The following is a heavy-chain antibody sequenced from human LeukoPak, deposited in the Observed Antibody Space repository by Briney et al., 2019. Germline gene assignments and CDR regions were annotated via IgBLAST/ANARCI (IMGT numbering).Heavy chain of an antibody. CDR3: ARDHPPWFDP. CDR1: GGTFSSYA. Sequence: SVKVSCKASGGTFSSYAISWVRQAPGQGLEWMGRIIPIFGTANYAQKFQGRVTITADKSTSTAYMELSSLRSEDTAVHYCARDHPPWFDPWGQGTLVTVSS. J-gene: IGHJ5*02. V-gene: IGHV1-69*06. CDR2: IIPIFGTA.